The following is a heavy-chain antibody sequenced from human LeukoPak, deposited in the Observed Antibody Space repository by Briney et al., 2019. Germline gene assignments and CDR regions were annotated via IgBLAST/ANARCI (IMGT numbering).Heavy chain of an antibody. J-gene: IGHJ4*02. Sequence: SETLSLTCTVSGGSISSGGYYWSWIRQHPGKGLEWIGYIYYSGSTYYNPSLKSRVTISVDTSKNQFSLKLSPVTAADTAVYYCARAPGLDGDYFDYWGQGTLVTVSS. CDR1: GGSISSGGYY. V-gene: IGHV4-31*03. D-gene: IGHD3/OR15-3a*01. CDR2: IYYSGST. CDR3: ARAPGLDGDYFDY.